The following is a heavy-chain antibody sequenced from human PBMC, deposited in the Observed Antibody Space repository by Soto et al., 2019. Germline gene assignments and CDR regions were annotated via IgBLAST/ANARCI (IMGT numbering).Heavy chain of an antibody. CDR3: AKDRLAGNFGY. V-gene: IGHV3-23*01. CDR2: ISNTGGGT. J-gene: IGHJ4*02. Sequence: PGGSLRVSCAASGFTFSNYAMNWGRQAPGMGLEWVATISNTGGGTYYADSVKGRFTISRDNSKNTLYLQMSSLRVEDTAVYYCAKDRLAGNFGYWGQGTQVTVSS. CDR1: GFTFSNYA.